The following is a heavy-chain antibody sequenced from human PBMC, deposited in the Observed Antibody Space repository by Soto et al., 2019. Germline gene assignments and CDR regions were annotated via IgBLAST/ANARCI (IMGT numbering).Heavy chain of an antibody. CDR3: ARVGYYYGSGTWD. V-gene: IGHV4-4*02. CDR2: IYHSGSA. D-gene: IGHD3-10*01. J-gene: IGHJ4*02. Sequence: SETLSLTCAVSGDSISTTNWWSWVRQPPGKGLEWIGEIYHSGSANYNPSLKSRVTISVDKSKNQFSLKLNSVTATDTALYYCARVGYYYGSGTWDWGQGTLVTVSS. CDR1: GDSISTTNW.